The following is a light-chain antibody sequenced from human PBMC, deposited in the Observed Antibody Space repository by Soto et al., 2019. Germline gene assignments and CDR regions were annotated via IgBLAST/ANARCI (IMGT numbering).Light chain of an antibody. V-gene: IGKV3-20*01. J-gene: IGKJ3*01. Sequence: LTQSPSFLSASVGDRVTITCRASQGISSYLAWYQQKPGQAPRLLIYGASSRATGIPDRFSGSGSGTDFTLTISRLEPEDFAVYYCQQYGSSPLFTFGPGTKVDIK. CDR2: GAS. CDR3: QQYGSSPLFT. CDR1: QGISSY.